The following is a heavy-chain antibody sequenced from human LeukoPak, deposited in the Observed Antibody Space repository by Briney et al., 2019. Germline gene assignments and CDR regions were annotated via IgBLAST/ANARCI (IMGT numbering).Heavy chain of an antibody. CDR1: GGSFSGYY. J-gene: IGHJ4*02. CDR2: INHSGST. Sequence: TPSETLSLTCAVYGGSFSGYYWSWIRQPPGKGLEWIGEINHSGSTNYNPSLKSRVTISVDTSKNQFSLKLSSVTAADTAVYYCARRRQWLVLGTDYWGQGTLVTVSS. V-gene: IGHV4-34*01. D-gene: IGHD6-19*01. CDR3: ARRRQWLVLGTDY.